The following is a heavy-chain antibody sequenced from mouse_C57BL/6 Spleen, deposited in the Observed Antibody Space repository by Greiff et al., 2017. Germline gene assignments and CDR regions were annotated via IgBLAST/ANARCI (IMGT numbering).Heavy chain of an antibody. Sequence: VQLQESGPGLVQPSQSLSITCTVSGFSLTSYGVHWVRQSPGKGLEWLGVIWSGGSTDYNAAFISRLSISKDNSKSQVFFKMNSLQADDTAIYYCARNCDGYYEDAMDYWGQGTSVTVSS. CDR1: GFSLTSYG. V-gene: IGHV2-2*01. J-gene: IGHJ4*01. CDR3: ARNCDGYYEDAMDY. D-gene: IGHD2-3*01. CDR2: IWSGGST.